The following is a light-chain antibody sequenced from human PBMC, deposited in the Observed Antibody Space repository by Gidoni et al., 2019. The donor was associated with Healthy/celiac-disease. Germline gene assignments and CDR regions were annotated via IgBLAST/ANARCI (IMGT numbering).Light chain of an antibody. CDR1: QSLLHSNGCNY. CDR3: MQSLQTPYT. CDR2: LGS. Sequence: DIVMTQSPHPLPVTPGEPASISCRPSQSLLHSNGCNYLDWYLQKPGQSPQLLIYLGSNRASGVPYRFSGRGSGTDFTLKISRVEAEDVGVYYCMQSLQTPYTFGQGTKLEIK. V-gene: IGKV2-28*01. J-gene: IGKJ2*01.